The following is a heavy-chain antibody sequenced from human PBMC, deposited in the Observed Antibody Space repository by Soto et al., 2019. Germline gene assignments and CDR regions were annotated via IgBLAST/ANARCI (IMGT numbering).Heavy chain of an antibody. V-gene: IGHV3-48*02. D-gene: IGHD2-8*01. J-gene: IGHJ5*02. CDR2: ISIGSSTI. CDR3: ARDNGMAGSFDP. CDR1: GFTFSSYS. Sequence: HPGGSLRFSCAASGFTFSSYSMNWARQAPGKGLEWVSYISIGSSTIYYADSVKGRFTISRDDAKNSLYLQMNSLRDEDTAVYYCARDNGMAGSFDPWGQGTLVTVSS.